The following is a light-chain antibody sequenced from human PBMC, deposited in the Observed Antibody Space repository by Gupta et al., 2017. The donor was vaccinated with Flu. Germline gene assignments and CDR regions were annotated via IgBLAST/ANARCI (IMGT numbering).Light chain of an antibody. V-gene: IGKV1-5*03. CDR2: KGS. CDR3: QQYKSFWT. Sequence: DIWMTRSPSTLSASVGDRVTITCRASQSIDTWLAWYQQKPGKAPNLLIYKGSNLQSWVPSRCSGSGSGTQFTLTISSLQPDDFATYYCQQYKSFWTFGQGTKVEVK. CDR1: QSIDTW. J-gene: IGKJ1*01.